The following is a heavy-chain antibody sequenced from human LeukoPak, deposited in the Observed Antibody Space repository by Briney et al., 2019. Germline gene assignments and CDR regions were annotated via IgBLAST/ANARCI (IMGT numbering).Heavy chain of an antibody. V-gene: IGHV5-51*01. CDR3: ARIIVASDFYFDS. J-gene: IGHJ4*02. Sequence: GESLKISCKGSGYKFTTSWIGWLRQMPGKGLEWMGIIYPADSDTRYSPSFRGQVTLSADKSISTAYLQWSSLKASDTAMYYCARIIVASDFYFDSWGQGTLVTVSS. D-gene: IGHD6-13*01. CDR1: GYKFTTSW. CDR2: IYPADSDT.